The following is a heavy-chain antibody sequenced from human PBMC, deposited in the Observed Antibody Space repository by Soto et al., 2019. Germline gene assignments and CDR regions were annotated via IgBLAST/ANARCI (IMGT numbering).Heavy chain of an antibody. CDR2: ISSNGGST. CDR1: GFTFSSYA. Sequence: ESGGGLVQPGGSLRLSCAASGFTFSSYAMHWVRQAPGKGLEYVSAISSNGGSTYYANSVKGRFTISRDNSKNTLYLQMGSLRAEDMAVYYCARGGVYGSGSYYNGYFDYWGQGTLVTVSS. CDR3: ARGGVYGSGSYYNGYFDY. J-gene: IGHJ4*02. D-gene: IGHD3-10*01. V-gene: IGHV3-64*01.